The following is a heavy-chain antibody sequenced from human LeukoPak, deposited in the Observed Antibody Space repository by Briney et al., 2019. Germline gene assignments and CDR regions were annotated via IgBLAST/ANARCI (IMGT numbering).Heavy chain of an antibody. V-gene: IGHV4-39*01. CDR1: GGSISSSSYY. CDR3: AVIVGATQFDY. J-gene: IGHJ4*02. CDR2: IYYSGST. Sequence: DPSETLSLTCTVSGGSISSSSYYWGWIRQPPGKGLEWIGSIYYSGSTYYNPSLKSRVTISLDTSKNQFSLRLNSVTAADTAVYYCAVIVGATQFDYWGQGTLVTVSS. D-gene: IGHD1-26*01.